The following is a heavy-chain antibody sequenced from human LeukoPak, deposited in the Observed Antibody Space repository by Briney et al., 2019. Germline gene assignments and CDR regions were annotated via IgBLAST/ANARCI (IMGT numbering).Heavy chain of an antibody. CDR1: GYSISSGYY. D-gene: IGHD3-10*01. CDR2: IYHSGST. CDR3: AREPSESLLWFGELSRFDP. J-gene: IGHJ5*02. Sequence: PSETLSLTCTVSGYSISSGYYWGWIRPPPGKGLEWIGSIYHSGSTYYNPSLKSRVTISVDTSKNQFSLKLSSVTAADMAVYYCAREPSESLLWFGELSRFDPWGQGTLVTVSS. V-gene: IGHV4-38-2*02.